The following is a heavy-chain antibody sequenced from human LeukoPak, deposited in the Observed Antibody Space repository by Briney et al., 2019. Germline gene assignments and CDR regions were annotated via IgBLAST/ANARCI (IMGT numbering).Heavy chain of an antibody. CDR1: GFTFGSHW. J-gene: IGHJ5*02. D-gene: IGHD6-19*01. V-gene: IGHV3-7*01. CDR3: ARDSGWTFDP. Sequence: GGSLRLSCAASGFTFGSHWMIWVRRAPGKGLEWVATTNQDGSREKYADSVRGRFTVSRDNAKNSVYLQMNSLGVEDTAIYYCARDSGWTFDPWGQGTLVTVSS. CDR2: TNQDGSRE.